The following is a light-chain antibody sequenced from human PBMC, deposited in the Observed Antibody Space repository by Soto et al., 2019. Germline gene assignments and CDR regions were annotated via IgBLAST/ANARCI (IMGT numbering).Light chain of an antibody. CDR2: DNN. CDR3: ETWDRTLRAAV. Sequence: QSVLTQPPSVSATPGQKVTISCSGGSSNIGNNYVSWYQQLPGTAPKLLIYDNNKRPSGIPDRFSGSKSGTSATLGITGLQTGDEAYYYCETWDRTLRAAVFGGVSQLTVL. CDR1: SSNIGNNY. V-gene: IGLV1-51*01. J-gene: IGLJ7*01.